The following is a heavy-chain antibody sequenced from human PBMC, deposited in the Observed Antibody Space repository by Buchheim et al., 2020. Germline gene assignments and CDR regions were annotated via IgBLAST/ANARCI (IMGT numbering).Heavy chain of an antibody. D-gene: IGHD5-24*01. CDR1: GFTFSSYG. Sequence: QVQLVESGGGVVQPGRSLRLSCAASGFTFSSYGMHWVRQAPGKGLEWVAVISYDGSNKYYADSVKGRFTISRDNSKNTLYLQMNSLRAEDTAEYYCAKERTATTFYYYYGMDVWGQGTT. CDR3: AKERTATTFYYYYGMDV. V-gene: IGHV3-30*18. J-gene: IGHJ6*02. CDR2: ISYDGSNK.